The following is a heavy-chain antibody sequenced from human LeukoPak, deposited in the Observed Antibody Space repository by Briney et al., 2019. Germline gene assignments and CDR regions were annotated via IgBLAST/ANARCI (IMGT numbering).Heavy chain of an antibody. Sequence: GRSLRLSCAASGFTFSSYAMHWVRQAPGKGLEWVGRIKSKTDGGTTDYAASVKGRFTISRDDSKNTLYLQMNSLKTEDTAVYYCTTELKVNYWGQGTLVTVSS. CDR2: IKSKTDGGTT. D-gene: IGHD4-11*01. V-gene: IGHV3-15*01. CDR3: TTELKVNY. J-gene: IGHJ4*02. CDR1: GFTFSSYA.